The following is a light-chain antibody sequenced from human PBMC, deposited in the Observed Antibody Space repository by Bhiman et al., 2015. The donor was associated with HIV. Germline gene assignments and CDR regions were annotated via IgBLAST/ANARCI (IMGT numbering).Light chain of an antibody. J-gene: IGLJ1*01. Sequence: SYELTQPPSVSVSPGQTASITCSGDKLGDRYAGWFQLKPGQSPVLVIYQDDKRPSGIPERFSGSNSGDTATLTISETQALDEADYYCQAWDSNTGVFGTGTKVTVL. CDR2: QDD. CDR1: KLGDRY. CDR3: QAWDSNTGV. V-gene: IGLV3-1*01.